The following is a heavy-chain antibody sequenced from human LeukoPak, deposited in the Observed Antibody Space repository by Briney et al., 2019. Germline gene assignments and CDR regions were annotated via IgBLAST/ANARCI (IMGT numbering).Heavy chain of an antibody. Sequence: SETLSLTCTVSGGSISSSSYYWGWIRQPPGKGLEWIGSIYYSGSTYYNPSLKSRISISVDTSMNQFSLKLSSVTAADTAAYSCARHKGRYSSSWYYYYYMDVWGKGTTVTISS. J-gene: IGHJ6*03. CDR1: GGSISSSSYY. V-gene: IGHV4-39*01. CDR3: ARHKGRYSSSWYYYYYMDV. CDR2: IYYSGST. D-gene: IGHD6-13*01.